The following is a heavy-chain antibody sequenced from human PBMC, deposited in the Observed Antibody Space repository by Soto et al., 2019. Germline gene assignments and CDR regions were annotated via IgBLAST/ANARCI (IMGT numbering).Heavy chain of an antibody. Sequence: PRLSCAASGFTFSSYAMSWVRQAPGKGLEWVSAISGSGGSTYYADSVKGRFTISRDNSKNTLYLQMNSLRAEDTAVYYCAKEEQLWLSLSYWGQGTLVTVYS. CDR3: AKEEQLWLSLSY. CDR1: GFTFSSYA. V-gene: IGHV3-23*01. J-gene: IGHJ4*02. D-gene: IGHD5-18*01. CDR2: ISGSGGST.